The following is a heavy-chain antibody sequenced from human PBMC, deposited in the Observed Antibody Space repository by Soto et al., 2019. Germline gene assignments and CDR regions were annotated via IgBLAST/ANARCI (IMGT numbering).Heavy chain of an antibody. J-gene: IGHJ4*02. CDR1: GFTFAHYA. Sequence: GGSLRLSCAASGFTFAHYAMHWVRHSPGKGLEWVAFMSHDENRKLYSDSVKGRFTISRDNSKSTLYLQMSRLRAEDTAVYYCAKDYVFWSAGVNPLFDSGGLGTLVPVP. CDR3: AKDYVFWSAGVNPLFDS. V-gene: IGHV3-30*18. CDR2: MSHDENRK. D-gene: IGHD3-3*01.